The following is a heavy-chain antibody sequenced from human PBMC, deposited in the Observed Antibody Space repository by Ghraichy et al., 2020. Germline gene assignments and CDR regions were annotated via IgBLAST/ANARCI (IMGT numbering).Heavy chain of an antibody. CDR3: ASLRGMGIVSSPYNQYYLDV. D-gene: IGHD6-19*01. CDR1: RANFCTSV. Sequence: SVKVSCKIARANFCTSVTTSYRQSPVQLLEWMGRIIPILGTTNYAQKFHDRVAITADKSTTTAYMELSSLRSEDTAVYYCASLRGMGIVSSPYNQYYLDVLGKETTVIVSS. CDR2: IIPILGTT. J-gene: IGHJ6*03. V-gene: IGHV1-69*04.